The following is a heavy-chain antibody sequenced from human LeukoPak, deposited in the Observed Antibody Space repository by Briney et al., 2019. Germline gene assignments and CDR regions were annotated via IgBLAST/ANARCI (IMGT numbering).Heavy chain of an antibody. V-gene: IGHV3-23*01. CDR2: ISSSGAYT. CDR3: AKTDYYDSSGYWAKNYMDV. D-gene: IGHD3-22*01. Sequence: GGSLRLSCAASGFTFSNYAMTWARQAPGKGLEWVSAISSSGAYTYYPDSVKGRFTISRDNSKNTLYLQMNSLRAEDTAVYYCAKTDYYDSSGYWAKNYMDVWGKGTTVTVSS. J-gene: IGHJ6*03. CDR1: GFTFSNYA.